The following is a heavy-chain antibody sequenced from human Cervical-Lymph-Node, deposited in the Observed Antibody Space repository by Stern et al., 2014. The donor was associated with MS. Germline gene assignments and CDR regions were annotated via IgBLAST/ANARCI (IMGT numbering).Heavy chain of an antibody. D-gene: IGHD3-9*01. Sequence: QVQLGQSGAEVKKPGASVKVSCKASGYTFTSYDIHWLRQAPGQGLEWMGWMNPDSGNTGYAQKFQGRVTMTSDASTAYMELRYLTSDDTAVYYCARGRTIFRGWFDLWGQGTLVTASA. CDR3: ARGRTIFRGWFDL. V-gene: IGHV1-8*01. CDR2: MNPDSGNT. J-gene: IGHJ5*02. CDR1: GYTFTSYD.